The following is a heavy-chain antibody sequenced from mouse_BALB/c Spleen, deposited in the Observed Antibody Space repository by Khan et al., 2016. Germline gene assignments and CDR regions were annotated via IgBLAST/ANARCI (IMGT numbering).Heavy chain of an antibody. D-gene: IGHD2-14*01. CDR3: ARSNRNDAWFAF. CDR2: ISYSGST. J-gene: IGHJ3*01. CDR1: GDSITSGY. Sequence: EVELVESGPSLVKPSQTLSLTCSVTGDSITSGYWNWIRKFPGTKLEYMGYISYSGSTYYNPSLKRRISITRDTSKNQYYLQLTSVPTEDTATYYCARSNRNDAWFAFWGQGTLVTVSA. V-gene: IGHV3-8*02.